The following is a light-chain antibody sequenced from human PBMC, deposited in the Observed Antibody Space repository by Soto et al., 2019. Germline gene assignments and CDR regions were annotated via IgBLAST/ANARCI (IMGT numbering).Light chain of an antibody. CDR3: CSYAGSRTRV. J-gene: IGLJ2*01. CDR1: SSDAGSYNL. Sequence: QSVLTQPASVSGSPGQSITISCTGTSSDAGSYNLVSWYQQHPGKAPKLMIYEGSKRPSGVSNRFSGSKSGNTASLTISGLQAEDEADYYCCSYAGSRTRVFGGGTKVTVL. V-gene: IGLV2-23*01. CDR2: EGS.